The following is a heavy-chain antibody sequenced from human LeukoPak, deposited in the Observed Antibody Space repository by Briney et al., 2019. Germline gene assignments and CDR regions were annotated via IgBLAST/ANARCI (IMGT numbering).Heavy chain of an antibody. CDR1: GGTFSSYA. V-gene: IGHV1-69*13. CDR2: IIPIFGTA. J-gene: IGHJ4*02. Sequence: SVKVSCKASGGTFSSYAISWVRQAPGQGLEWMGGIIPIFGTANYAQKFQGRVTITADESTSTAYMELSSLRSEDTAVYYCARSGRLRFLEWCWGQGTLVTVSS. CDR3: ARSGRLRFLEWC. D-gene: IGHD3-3*01.